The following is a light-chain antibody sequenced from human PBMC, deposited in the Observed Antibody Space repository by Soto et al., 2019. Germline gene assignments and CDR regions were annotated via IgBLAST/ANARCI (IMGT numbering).Light chain of an antibody. J-gene: IGKJ1*01. Sequence: EIVLTQSPGSLSLSPGERATLSCRASQSVSSTFFAWYQQRPGQAPRLLMYGASSRATGIPERFSGSGSGTDFNLTISRREPEDFAVYYCQQFDSSVTFGQGTKVEIK. CDR1: QSVSSTF. CDR2: GAS. V-gene: IGKV3-20*01. CDR3: QQFDSSVT.